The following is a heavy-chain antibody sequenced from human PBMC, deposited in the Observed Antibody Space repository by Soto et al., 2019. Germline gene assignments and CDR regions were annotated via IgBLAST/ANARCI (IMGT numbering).Heavy chain of an antibody. Sequence: PSETLSLTCTVSGGSISSYYWSWIRQPPGKGLEWIGYIYYSGSTNYNPSLKSRVTISVDTSKNQFSLKLSSVTAADTAVYYCARVYSGYDFNWFDPWGQGTLVTVSS. V-gene: IGHV4-59*01. D-gene: IGHD5-12*01. J-gene: IGHJ5*02. CDR3: ARVYSGYDFNWFDP. CDR1: GGSISSYY. CDR2: IYYSGST.